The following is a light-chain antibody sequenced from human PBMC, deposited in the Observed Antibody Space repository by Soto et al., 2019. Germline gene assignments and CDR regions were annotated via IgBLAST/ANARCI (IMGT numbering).Light chain of an antibody. Sequence: ETVMTQSPATLSVSPGERATLSCRASQSVYSNLAWYQQKPGQAPRLLIYGASTRATGLPARFSGSGSGTEFALNISSLQSEEFSVYSCQQYQSLPLTFGGGTKVEI. J-gene: IGKJ4*01. CDR2: GAS. CDR3: QQYQSLPLT. CDR1: QSVYSN. V-gene: IGKV3-15*01.